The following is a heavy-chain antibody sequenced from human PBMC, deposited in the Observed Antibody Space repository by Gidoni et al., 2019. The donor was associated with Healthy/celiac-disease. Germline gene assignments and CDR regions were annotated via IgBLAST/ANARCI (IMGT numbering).Heavy chain of an antibody. CDR3: EREQIMVVVARDYYYYGMDV. Sequence: QVQLVQSGAEVQKPGSSVKVSCKDSGGTVSSYAISRVRPAPGQGFEWMGGIIPIFGTANYAQKFQGRVTITADESTSTAYMELSSLRSEDTAVYYCEREQIMVVVARDYYYYGMDVWGQGTTVTVSS. CDR2: IIPIFGTA. CDR1: GGTVSSYA. V-gene: IGHV1-69*01. J-gene: IGHJ6*02. D-gene: IGHD3-22*01.